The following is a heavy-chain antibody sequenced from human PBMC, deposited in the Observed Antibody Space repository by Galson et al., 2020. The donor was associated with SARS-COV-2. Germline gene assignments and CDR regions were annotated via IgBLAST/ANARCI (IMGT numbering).Heavy chain of an antibody. CDR3: ARGVGAQNWFDV. V-gene: IGHV5-51*01. CDR2: IYPDDSDT. CDR1: GYNFATYW. J-gene: IGHJ5*02. Sequence: HGESLKISCKGSGYNFATYWIAWVRQMPGKGLEWMGNIYPDDSDTTYSPSFQGQVAMSVDKSTSTAYLHWSSLKASQAAIYFCARGVGAQNWFDVWGQGTLVTVSS. D-gene: IGHD1-26*01.